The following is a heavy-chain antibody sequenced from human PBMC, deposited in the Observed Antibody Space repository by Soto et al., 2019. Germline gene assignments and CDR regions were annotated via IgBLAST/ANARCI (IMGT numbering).Heavy chain of an antibody. J-gene: IGHJ1*01. Sequence: EVQLVESGGGLVQPGGSLRLSCVASGFTFTNYWMHWVRQTAGKRLEWLADRQQDGGDQNYVDSVRGRFTISRDNSKNSLYLQMSSLPAADTAVYFCARGARGKDSTWGRGTLVTVSS. CDR3: ARGARGKDST. V-gene: IGHV3-7*01. CDR2: RQQDGGDQ. D-gene: IGHD4-4*01. CDR1: GFTFTNYW.